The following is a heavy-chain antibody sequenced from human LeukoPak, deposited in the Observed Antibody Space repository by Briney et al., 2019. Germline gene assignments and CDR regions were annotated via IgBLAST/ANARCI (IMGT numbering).Heavy chain of an antibody. Sequence: ASVKVSCKASEYTFTGDYVHWVRQAPGQGLEWMGWINPNSGGTNYAQKFQGRATMTRDTSINTAYMELSRLTSDDTAVYYCARDQDGYNYDYWGQGTLVTVSS. D-gene: IGHD5-24*01. CDR1: EYTFTGDY. CDR2: INPNSGGT. CDR3: ARDQDGYNYDY. J-gene: IGHJ4*02. V-gene: IGHV1-2*02.